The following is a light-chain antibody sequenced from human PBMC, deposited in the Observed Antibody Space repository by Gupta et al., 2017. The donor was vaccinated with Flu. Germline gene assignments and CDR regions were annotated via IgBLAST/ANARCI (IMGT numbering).Light chain of an antibody. Sequence: EIVLTQSPATLSLSPGERATLSCRASQSISSYLAWYQQKPGQAPRLLIYDASNRATGIPARFSGSGSGKDLTLTISSREQEDFAGYYCHQRSNWPPYTFGQGTKLEIK. CDR2: DAS. CDR3: HQRSNWPPYT. CDR1: QSISSY. J-gene: IGKJ2*01. V-gene: IGKV3-11*01.